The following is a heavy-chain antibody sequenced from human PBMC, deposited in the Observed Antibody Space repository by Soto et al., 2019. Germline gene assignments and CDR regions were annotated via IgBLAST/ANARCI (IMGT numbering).Heavy chain of an antibody. D-gene: IGHD4-17*01. CDR3: ARDRGYGDYVIDY. J-gene: IGHJ4*02. CDR1: GGSVSSGCHY. V-gene: IGHV4-61*01. CDR2: KYYSGST. Sequence: SETLSLTCTVSGGSVSSGCHYWSWIRQSPGKGLEWIGYKYYSGSTNYNPSLRSRVTISVDTSKNQLSLKLSSVTAADTAVYYCARDRGYGDYVIDYWGQGTLVTVSS.